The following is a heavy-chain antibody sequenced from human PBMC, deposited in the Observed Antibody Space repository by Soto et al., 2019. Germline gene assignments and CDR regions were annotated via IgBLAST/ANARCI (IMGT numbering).Heavy chain of an antibody. CDR2: IYYSGST. J-gene: IGHJ4*02. CDR1: GGSISSSSYY. D-gene: IGHD2-15*01. Sequence: SETLSLTCTVSGGSISSSSYYWGWIPQPPGKGLEWIGSIYYSGSTYYNPSLKSRVTISVDTSKNQFSLKLSSVTAADTAVYYCARHTPAISISDHWGQGTLVTVSS. CDR3: ARHTPAISISDH. V-gene: IGHV4-39*01.